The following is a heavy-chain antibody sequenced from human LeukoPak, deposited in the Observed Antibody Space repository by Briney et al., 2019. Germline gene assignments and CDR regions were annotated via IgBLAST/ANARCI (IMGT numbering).Heavy chain of an antibody. CDR3: ARDPHGYYFDY. J-gene: IGHJ4*02. CDR2: IIPIFGTA. V-gene: IGHV1-69*05. CDR1: GFTFSSYS. Sequence: GGSLRLSCAASGFTFSSYSMNWVRQAPGKGLEWMGGIIPIFGTANYAQKFQGRVTITTDESTSTAYMELSSLRSEDTAVYYCARDPHGYYFDYWGQGTLVTVSS.